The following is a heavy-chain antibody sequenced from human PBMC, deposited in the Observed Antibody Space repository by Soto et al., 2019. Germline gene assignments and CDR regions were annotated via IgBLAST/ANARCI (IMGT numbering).Heavy chain of an antibody. CDR2: IQRGGSI. V-gene: IGHV3-66*01. J-gene: IGHJ5*02. D-gene: IGHD5-12*01. Sequence: PGGSLRLSCAASGFTVSSKYMSWVRQAPGKGLEWVAVIQRGGSIYYADSVKGRFAISRDSSKNTLYLQMNSLRAEDTAVYYCAKGHSGYDNWFDPWGQGTLVTVSS. CDR1: GFTVSSKY. CDR3: AKGHSGYDNWFDP.